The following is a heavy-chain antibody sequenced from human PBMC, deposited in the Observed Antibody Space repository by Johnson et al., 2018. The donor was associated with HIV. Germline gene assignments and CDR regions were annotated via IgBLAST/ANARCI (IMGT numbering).Heavy chain of an antibody. CDR2: ISYDGSNE. V-gene: IGHV3-30*03. D-gene: IGHD3-22*01. J-gene: IGHJ3*02. CDR1: GFTFSSYC. Sequence: QVQLVESGGGVVQPGRSLRLSCAASGFTFSSYCLHWVRQAPGKGLEWVAVISYDGSNEYFADSVKGRFTISRDNSKNTLYLQMNSLISVDTAVYYCARDRRLSLYYYDSSGYYRPDAFDIWGQGTMVTVSS. CDR3: ARDRRLSLYYYDSSGYYRPDAFDI.